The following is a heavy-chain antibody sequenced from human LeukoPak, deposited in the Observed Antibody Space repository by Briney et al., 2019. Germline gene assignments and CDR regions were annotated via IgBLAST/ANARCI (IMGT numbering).Heavy chain of an antibody. Sequence: GASVKVSCKASGYTFTGYYMHWVRQAPGQGLEWMGWINPNSGGTNYAQKFQGRVTMTRDTSISTAYMELSRLRSDDTAVYYCARAADLTRGGAFDIWGQGTMVTVSS. D-gene: IGHD4-23*01. J-gene: IGHJ3*02. CDR2: INPNSGGT. CDR3: ARAADLTRGGAFDI. CDR1: GYTFTGYY. V-gene: IGHV1-2*02.